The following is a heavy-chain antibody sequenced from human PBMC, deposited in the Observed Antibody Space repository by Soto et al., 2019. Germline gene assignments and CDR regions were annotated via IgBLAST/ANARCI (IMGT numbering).Heavy chain of an antibody. J-gene: IGHJ4*02. CDR1: GFAFGTQS. CDR3: VRAVGPPDWRKHYFQE. CDR2: IKSSGDNI. D-gene: IGHD3-10*01. V-gene: IGHV3-48*01. Sequence: DVQLVESGGALVQPGESLRLSCVASGFAFGTQSMNWVRQAPGTGLEGVAYIKSSGDNIFYADSVKGRFTISRENASNSLYLQTTSLGADATAVCYWVRAVGPPDWRKHYFQEWRQGNLVTVPS.